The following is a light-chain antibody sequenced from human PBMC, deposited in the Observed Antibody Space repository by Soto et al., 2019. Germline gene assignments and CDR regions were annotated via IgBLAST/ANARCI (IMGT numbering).Light chain of an antibody. Sequence: ALTQPAPVSGSPGQSITISFPGNSSVVGSYNLVSWYQHHPGKAPKLMIYGVTQRPSGVSNRFSGSKSGNTAPLTISGLQAEDEAEYYCCSYAAPSTFVFGTGTKVTVL. J-gene: IGLJ1*01. CDR3: CSYAAPSTFV. V-gene: IGLV2-23*02. CDR1: SSVVGSYNL. CDR2: GVT.